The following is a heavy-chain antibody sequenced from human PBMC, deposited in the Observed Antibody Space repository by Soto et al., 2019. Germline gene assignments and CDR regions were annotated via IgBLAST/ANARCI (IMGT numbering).Heavy chain of an antibody. CDR2: IYYGRST. D-gene: IGHD6-13*01. CDR3: ARVRVSSSCGWFDP. CDR1: GGSISSGDYY. J-gene: IGHJ5*02. V-gene: IGHV4-30-4*01. Sequence: PSETLSLTCTVSGGSISSGDYYWSWIRQPPGKGLEWIGYIYYGRSTYYNPSLKSRVTISVDTSKNQFSLKLSSVTAADTAVYYCARVRVSSSCGWFDPWGQGTLVTVSS.